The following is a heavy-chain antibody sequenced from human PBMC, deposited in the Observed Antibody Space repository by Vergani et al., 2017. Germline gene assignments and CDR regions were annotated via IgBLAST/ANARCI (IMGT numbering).Heavy chain of an antibody. J-gene: IGHJ2*01. CDR1: GFTFSSYA. V-gene: IGHV3-23*01. Sequence: EVQLLESGGGLVQPGGSLRLSCAASGFTFSSYAMSWVRQAPGQGLEWVSAISGSGGSTYYADSVKGRFTISRDNSKNTLYLQMNSLRAEDTAVYYCAKARAQVWYFDLWGRGTLVTVSS. CDR2: ISGSGGST. CDR3: AKARAQVWYFDL.